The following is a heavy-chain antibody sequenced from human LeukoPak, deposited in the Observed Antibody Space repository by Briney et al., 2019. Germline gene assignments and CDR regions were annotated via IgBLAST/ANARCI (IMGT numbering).Heavy chain of an antibody. J-gene: IGHJ5*02. CDR2: LTQFFRRT. CDR1: GGSFRTYP. Sequence: SVKASCKASGGSFRTYPISWVRQAPGQGLEWMGGLTQFFRRTNYTQKFQGRLTITTDESSSTAYMELSDLRSDDTAVYYCATSESGRSWDWFAPWGQGTLVTVSS. CDR3: ATSESGRSWDWFAP. V-gene: IGHV1-69*05. D-gene: IGHD3-10*01.